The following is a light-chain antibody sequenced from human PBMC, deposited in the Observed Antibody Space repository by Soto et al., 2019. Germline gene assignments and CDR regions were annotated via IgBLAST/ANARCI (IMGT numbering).Light chain of an antibody. J-gene: IGKJ1*01. CDR3: QHSGA. CDR1: QNIDSW. Sequence: DIQMTQSPSTLSAFVGDRVTITCRASQNIDSWLAWLQQKPGKAPKVLIYQASILGSGVPSRFSGSGSGTEFTLTISSLLPDDFASYYCQHSGAFGQGTKVEIK. V-gene: IGKV1-5*03. CDR2: QAS.